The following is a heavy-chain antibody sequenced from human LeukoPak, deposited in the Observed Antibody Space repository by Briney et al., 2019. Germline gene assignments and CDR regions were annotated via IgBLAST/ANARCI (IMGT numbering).Heavy chain of an antibody. J-gene: IGHJ3*02. D-gene: IGHD1-1*01. CDR1: GYSFTSYW. CDR3: ARQYNWNDGGEDAFDI. Sequence: GESLKISCKGSGYSFTSYWIGWVRQMTGKGLEWMGIIYPGDSDTRYSPSFQGQVTISADKSISTAYLQWSSLKASDTAMYYCARQYNWNDGGEDAFDIWGQGTMVTVSS. CDR2: IYPGDSDT. V-gene: IGHV5-51*01.